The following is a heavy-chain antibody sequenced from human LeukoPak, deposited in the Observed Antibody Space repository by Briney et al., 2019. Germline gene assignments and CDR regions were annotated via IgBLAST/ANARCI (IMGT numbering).Heavy chain of an antibody. V-gene: IGHV4-34*01. Sequence: SETLSLTCAVYGGSFSGYYWGWIRQPPGKGLEWIGEINHSGSTNYNPSLKSRVTISVDTSKNQFSLKLSSVTAADTAVYYCARASSVVLLWFGEDYGMDVWGQGTTVTVSS. CDR3: ARASSVVLLWFGEDYGMDV. CDR2: INHSGST. J-gene: IGHJ6*02. CDR1: GGSFSGYY. D-gene: IGHD3-10*01.